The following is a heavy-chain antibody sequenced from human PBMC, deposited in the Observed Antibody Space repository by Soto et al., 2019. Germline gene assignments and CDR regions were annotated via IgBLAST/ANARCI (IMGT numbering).Heavy chain of an antibody. CDR1: GYDFTKYG. V-gene: IGHV1-18*01. CDR2: ISIYNGNT. CDR3: ARDDPDIVAIDF. Sequence: QVELVQSGPEVKTPGASVKVSCKTSGYDFTKYGVTWVRQAPGQGLEWVGWISIYNGNTKYGEKVQGRVTMTRDVSASTASMELTGLTSDDTAIYYCARDDPDIVAIDFGGQGTPVTVSS. D-gene: IGHD5-12*01. J-gene: IGHJ4*02.